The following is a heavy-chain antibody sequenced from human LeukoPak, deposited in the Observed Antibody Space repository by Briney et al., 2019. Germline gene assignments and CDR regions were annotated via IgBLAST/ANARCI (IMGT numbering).Heavy chain of an antibody. CDR1: GGSISNPNFYYY. CDR2: INHNGGA. V-gene: IGHV4-39*07. D-gene: IGHD6-13*01. J-gene: IGHJ5*02. CDR3: ARDGIGQQQLVQGFDP. Sequence: SETLSLTCTVSGGSISNPNFYYYWNWIRQPPGKDLEWIGYINHNGGAYYNPSLQSRVTISVDTSKNQFSLQLSSVTAADTAVYYCARDGIGQQQLVQGFDPWGQGTLVTVSS.